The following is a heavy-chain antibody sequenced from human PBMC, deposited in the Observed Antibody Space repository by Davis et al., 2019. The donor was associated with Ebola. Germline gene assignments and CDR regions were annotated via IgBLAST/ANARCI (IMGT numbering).Heavy chain of an antibody. Sequence: GSLKISCAASGFTFSSYWMHWVRQAPGKGLVRVSRINSDGSSTTYADSVKGRFTISRDNAKNTLYLQMNSLRAEDTALYYCARGMPADIVVLVAATPFDYWGQGTLVTVSS. CDR1: GFTFSSYW. CDR2: INSDGSST. V-gene: IGHV3-74*01. D-gene: IGHD2-15*01. CDR3: ARGMPADIVVLVAATPFDY. J-gene: IGHJ4*02.